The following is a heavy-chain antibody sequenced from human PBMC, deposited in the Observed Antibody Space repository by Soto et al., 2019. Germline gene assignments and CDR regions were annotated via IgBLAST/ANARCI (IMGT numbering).Heavy chain of an antibody. D-gene: IGHD1-1*01. V-gene: IGHV1-2*02. Sequence: ASVKVSCKASGYTFSDYYIHWVRQAPGQGLEWMGWINPNSGGTKYAPKFQGGVTMTRDTSITTAYMELSRLRSGDTVVYYCAREPATAKPEGVDFWGQGTLVTVSS. J-gene: IGHJ4*02. CDR3: AREPATAKPEGVDF. CDR1: GYTFSDYY. CDR2: INPNSGGT.